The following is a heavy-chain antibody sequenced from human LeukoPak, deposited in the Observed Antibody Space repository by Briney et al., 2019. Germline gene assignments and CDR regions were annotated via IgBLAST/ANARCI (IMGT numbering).Heavy chain of an antibody. CDR1: GFTFSGYW. CDR2: IKQDGSEK. D-gene: IGHD4-11*01. V-gene: IGHV3-7*01. J-gene: IGHJ6*03. Sequence: GGSLRLSCAASGFTFSGYWMSWVRQAPGKGLEWVANIKQDGSEKYYVDSVKGRFTISRDNAKNSLYLQMNSLRAEDTAVYYCARDTATVTYYYYMDVWGKGTTVTVSS. CDR3: ARDTATVTYYYYMDV.